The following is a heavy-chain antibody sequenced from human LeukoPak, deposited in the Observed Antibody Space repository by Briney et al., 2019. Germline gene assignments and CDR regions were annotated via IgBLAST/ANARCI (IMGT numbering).Heavy chain of an antibody. D-gene: IGHD4-17*01. CDR1: GFTFSSYA. CDR3: AKEGSTVTTFISPFQH. CDR2: ISGSGGST. J-gene: IGHJ1*01. V-gene: IGHV3-23*01. Sequence: GGSLRLSCAASGFTFSSYAMSWVRQAPGKGLEWVSAISGSGGSTYYADSVKGRFTISRDNSKNTLYLQMNSLRAEVTAVYYCAKEGSTVTTFISPFQHWGQGTLVTVSS.